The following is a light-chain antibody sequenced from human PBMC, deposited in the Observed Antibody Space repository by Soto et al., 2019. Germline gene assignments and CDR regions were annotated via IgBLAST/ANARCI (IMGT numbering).Light chain of an antibody. Sequence: DIQMNQSPSSLPASVGDRVTITCGASETIDTYLNWYQQKPGKAPRLLIYFASSLQSGVPVRFSGSGSGTEFTLTISSLQREDFATYFCQQDYNFPRTFGLGTKVDIK. CDR3: QQDYNFPRT. CDR1: ETIDTY. CDR2: FAS. V-gene: IGKV1-39*01. J-gene: IGKJ1*01.